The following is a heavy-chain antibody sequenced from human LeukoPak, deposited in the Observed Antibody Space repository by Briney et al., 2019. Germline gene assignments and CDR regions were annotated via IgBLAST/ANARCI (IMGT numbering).Heavy chain of an antibody. CDR2: ISSSSSTI. CDR3: ARAVGGGIAAAGTKLPFAY. D-gene: IGHD6-13*01. Sequence: PGRSLRLSCAASGFTFSSYGMHWVRQAPGKGLEWVSYISSSSSTIYYADSVKGRFTISRDNAKNSLYLQMNSLRAEDTAVYYCARAVGGGIAAAGTKLPFAYWGQGTLVTVSS. V-gene: IGHV3-48*04. CDR1: GFTFSSYG. J-gene: IGHJ4*02.